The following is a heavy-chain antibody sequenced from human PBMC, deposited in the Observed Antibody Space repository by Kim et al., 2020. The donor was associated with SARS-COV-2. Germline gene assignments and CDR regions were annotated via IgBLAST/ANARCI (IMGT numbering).Heavy chain of an antibody. CDR1: GGTFSSYT. CDR3: ARGAGVALSMSSLGFDY. J-gene: IGHJ4*02. V-gene: IGHV1-69*02. Sequence: SVKVSCKASGGTFSSYTISWVRQAPGQGLEWMGRIIPILGIANYAQKFQGRVTITADKSTSTAYMELSSLRSEDTAVYYCARGAGVALSMSSLGFDYWGQGTLVTVSS. CDR2: IIPILGIA. D-gene: IGHD3-22*01.